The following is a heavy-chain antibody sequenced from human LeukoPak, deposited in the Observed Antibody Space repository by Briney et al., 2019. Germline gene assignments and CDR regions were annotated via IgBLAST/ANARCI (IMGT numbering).Heavy chain of an antibody. V-gene: IGHV1-18*04. CDR1: GYTFTGYY. D-gene: IGHD3-16*02. Sequence: GASVKVSCKASGYTFTGYYMHWVRQAPGQGLEWMGWISAYNGNTNYAQKLQGRVTMTTDTSTSTAYMELRSLRSDDTAVYYCARDDVVGYDYVWGSYPSDYWGQGTLVTVSS. J-gene: IGHJ4*02. CDR3: ARDDVVGYDYVWGSYPSDY. CDR2: ISAYNGNT.